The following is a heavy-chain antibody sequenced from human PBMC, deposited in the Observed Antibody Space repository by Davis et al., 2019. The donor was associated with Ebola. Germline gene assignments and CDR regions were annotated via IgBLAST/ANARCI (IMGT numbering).Heavy chain of an antibody. V-gene: IGHV3-23*01. J-gene: IGHJ6*02. D-gene: IGHD4-17*01. CDR2: ISGSGGST. CDR1: GFTVSSNY. Sequence: PGGSLRLSCAASGFTVSSNYMSWVRQAPGKGLEWVSAISGSGGSTYYADSVKGRFTISRDNSKNTLYLQMNSLRAEDTAVYYCAKDHYGVSFNYYYYGMDVWGQGTTVTVSS. CDR3: AKDHYGVSFNYYYYGMDV.